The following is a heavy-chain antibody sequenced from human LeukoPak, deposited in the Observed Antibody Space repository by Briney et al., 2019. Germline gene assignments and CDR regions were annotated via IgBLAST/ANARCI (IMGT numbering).Heavy chain of an antibody. CDR3: ARDQLLWAFDS. V-gene: IGHV4-61*02. CDR2: IYTSGST. Sequence: KPSQTLSLTCTVSGGSISSGSYYWNWIRQPAGKGLEWIGRIYTSGSTNYNPSLKSRVTISVDTSKNQFSLKLSSVTAADTAVYYCARDQLLWAFDSWGQGTPVTVSS. CDR1: GGSISSGSYY. J-gene: IGHJ4*02. D-gene: IGHD2-2*01.